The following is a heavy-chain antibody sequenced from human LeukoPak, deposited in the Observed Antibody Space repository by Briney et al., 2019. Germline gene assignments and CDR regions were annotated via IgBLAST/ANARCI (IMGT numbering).Heavy chain of an antibody. CDR1: GFTFSSYA. Sequence: GGSLRLSCAASGFTFSSYAMSWVRQAPGKGLEWVSAISGSGGSTYYADSVKGRFTIPRDNSKNTLYLQMNSLRAEDTAVYYCAKDHSAVAGYYGMDVWGQGTTVTVSS. CDR2: ISGSGGST. J-gene: IGHJ6*02. CDR3: AKDHSAVAGYYGMDV. D-gene: IGHD6-19*01. V-gene: IGHV3-23*01.